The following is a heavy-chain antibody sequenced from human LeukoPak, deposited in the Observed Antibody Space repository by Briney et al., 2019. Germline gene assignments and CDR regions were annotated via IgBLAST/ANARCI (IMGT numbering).Heavy chain of an antibody. Sequence: SETLSLTCAVYGGSFSGYYWSWIRQPPGKGLEWIGEINHSGSTNYNPSLKSRVTISVDTSKNQFSLKLSSVTAADTAVYYCARGPPSYDILTGYYLRLNWFDPWGQGTLVTVSS. CDR2: INHSGST. CDR3: ARGPPSYDILTGYYLRLNWFDP. D-gene: IGHD3-9*01. CDR1: GGSFSGYY. J-gene: IGHJ5*02. V-gene: IGHV4-34*01.